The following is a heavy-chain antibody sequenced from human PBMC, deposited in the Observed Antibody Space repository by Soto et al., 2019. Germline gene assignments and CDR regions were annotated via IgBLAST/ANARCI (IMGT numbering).Heavy chain of an antibody. CDR1: GGSISSGGYY. CDR2: IYYSGNT. CDR3: ARDRLMATAGTARNYYGLDV. J-gene: IGHJ6*02. V-gene: IGHV4-31*03. D-gene: IGHD5-18*01. Sequence: SETLSLTCTVSGGSISSGGYYWSWVRQNPRRGLEWIGNIYYSGNTYYNPSLKSRLTISVDTSKNQFSLNLSSVTAADTAVYYCARDRLMATAGTARNYYGLDVWRQGTTVTLSS.